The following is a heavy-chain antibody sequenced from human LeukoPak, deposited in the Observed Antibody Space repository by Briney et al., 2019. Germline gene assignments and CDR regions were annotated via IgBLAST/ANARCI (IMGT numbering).Heavy chain of an antibody. V-gene: IGHV3-30-3*01. D-gene: IGHD6-19*01. J-gene: IGHJ6*02. Sequence: GGSLRLSCAASGFTFNSYAMQWVRQAPGKGLEWVAVISYDGSNKYYADSVKGRFTISRDNSKNTLYLQMNSLRAEDTAVYYCARDEEVAGSYYYYYGMDVWGQGTTVTVSS. CDR1: GFTFNSYA. CDR2: ISYDGSNK. CDR3: ARDEEVAGSYYYYYGMDV.